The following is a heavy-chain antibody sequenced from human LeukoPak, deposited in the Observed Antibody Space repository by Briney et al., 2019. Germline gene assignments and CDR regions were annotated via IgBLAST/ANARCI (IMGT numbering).Heavy chain of an antibody. J-gene: IGHJ6*02. D-gene: IGHD2-2*01. V-gene: IGHV3-21*01. CDR2: ITSSLSYT. Sequence: PGGSLRLSCAASGFTFKSYTMNWVRQAPGKGLEWVSSITSSLSYTSYADSVKGRFTISRDNAKNSLSLQMNSLRAEDTAVYYCARDFGRTSDWQPRLYYGMDVWGQGTTVTVSS. CDR1: GFTFKSYT. CDR3: ARDFGRTSDWQPRLYYGMDV.